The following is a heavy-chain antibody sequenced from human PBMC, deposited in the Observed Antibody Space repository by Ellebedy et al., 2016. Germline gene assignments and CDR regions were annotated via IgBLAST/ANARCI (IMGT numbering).Heavy chain of an antibody. Sequence: ASVKVSXKASGYTFTTFDISWVRQATGHGLEWMGWMNPNSGDTGLSQKFQDRVTMTRDISKSTAFMELSSLRSDDTAVYYCARGHDHGDYFRGDWFDPWGQGTLVTVSS. D-gene: IGHD4-17*01. CDR1: GYTFTTFD. V-gene: IGHV1-8*01. CDR3: ARGHDHGDYFRGDWFDP. CDR2: MNPNSGDT. J-gene: IGHJ5*02.